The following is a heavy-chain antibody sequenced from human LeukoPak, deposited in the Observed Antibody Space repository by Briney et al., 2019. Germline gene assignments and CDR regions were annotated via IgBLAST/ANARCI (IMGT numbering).Heavy chain of an antibody. CDR2: ISGSGGST. CDR1: GFTFSSYA. Sequence: HPGGSLRLSCAASGFTFSSYAMSWVRQAPGKGLEWVSAISGSGGSTYYADSVKGRFTISRDNSKNTLYLQMNSLRAEDTAVYYCAILPGIAVAGTDYWGQGTLVTVSS. CDR3: AILPGIAVAGTDY. J-gene: IGHJ4*02. D-gene: IGHD6-19*01. V-gene: IGHV3-23*01.